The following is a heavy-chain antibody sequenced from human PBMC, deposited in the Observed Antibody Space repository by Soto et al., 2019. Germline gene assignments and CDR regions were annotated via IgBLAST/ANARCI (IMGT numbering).Heavy chain of an antibody. V-gene: IGHV1-69*01. Sequence: QVQLVQSGAEVKKPGSSVKVSCKASGGTFSSYAISWVRQAPGQGLEWMGGIIPIFGTANYAQKFQGRVTIAADESTSTAYMELSSLRSEDTAVYYCARDLSYGDYNQGFDYWGQGTLVTVSS. CDR2: IIPIFGTA. D-gene: IGHD4-17*01. CDR3: ARDLSYGDYNQGFDY. J-gene: IGHJ4*02. CDR1: GGTFSSYA.